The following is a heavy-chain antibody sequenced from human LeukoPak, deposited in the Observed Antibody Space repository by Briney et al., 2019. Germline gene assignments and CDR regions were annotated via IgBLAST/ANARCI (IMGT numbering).Heavy chain of an antibody. CDR1: GGTFSSYV. D-gene: IGHD5-12*01. J-gene: IGHJ4*02. Sequence: ASVKVSCKASGGTFSSYVISWVRQAPGQGLEWMGGIIPIFGTANYAQKFQGRVAITADESTSTAYMELSSLRSEDTAVYYCARDSDADGGYDQNWGQGTLVTVSS. CDR3: ARDSDADGGYDQN. V-gene: IGHV1-69*13. CDR2: IIPIFGTA.